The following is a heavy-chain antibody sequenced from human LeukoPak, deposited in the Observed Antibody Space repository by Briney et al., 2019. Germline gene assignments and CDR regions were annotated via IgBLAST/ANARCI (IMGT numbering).Heavy chain of an antibody. V-gene: IGHV3-30*02. D-gene: IGHD2-8*01. Sequence: AGSLSLSYAPSGLTLRNFGMHWVRQAPRKGLAGVAFIAFDGRKTHYTPSAKGRFTISRDNSKNTVYLQINSLSPHHPALYHFVQGGWCTITGCSNLGWFNHWGQGTQVIVSS. CDR2: IAFDGRKT. CDR1: GLTLRNFG. CDR3: VQGGWCTITGCSNLGWFNH. J-gene: IGHJ5*02.